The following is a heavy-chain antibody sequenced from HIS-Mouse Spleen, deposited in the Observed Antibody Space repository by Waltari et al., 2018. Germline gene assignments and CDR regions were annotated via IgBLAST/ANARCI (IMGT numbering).Heavy chain of an antibody. CDR1: GGSISSSSYS. J-gene: IGHJ2*01. D-gene: IGHD6-13*01. CDR2: IYYSGRP. Sequence: QLQLQESGPGLVKPSETLSLTCTVSGGSISSSSYSWGWIRQPPGKGLEWIGSIYYSGRPYSNPSLKSRVTISVDTSKNQFSLKLSSVTAADTAVYYCAREIPYSSSWYDWYFDLWGRGTLVTVSS. CDR3: AREIPYSSSWYDWYFDL. V-gene: IGHV4-39*07.